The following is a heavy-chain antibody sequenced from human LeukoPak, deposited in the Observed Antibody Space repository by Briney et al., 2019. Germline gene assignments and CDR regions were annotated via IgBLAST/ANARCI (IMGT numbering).Heavy chain of an antibody. J-gene: IGHJ5*02. CDR3: AWGGGHCRSTSCYAGNWFDP. CDR1: GGTFSSYA. V-gene: IGHV1-69*06. D-gene: IGHD2-2*01. CDR2: IIPIFGTA. Sequence: SVKVSCKASGGTFSSYAISWVRQAPGQGLEWMGGIIPIFGTANYAQKFQGRVTITADKSTSTAYMELSSLRSEDTAVYYCAWGGGHCRSTSCYAGNWFDPWGQGTLVTVSS.